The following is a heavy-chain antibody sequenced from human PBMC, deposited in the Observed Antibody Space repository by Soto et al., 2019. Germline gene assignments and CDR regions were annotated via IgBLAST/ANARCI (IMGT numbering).Heavy chain of an antibody. V-gene: IGHV4-59*01. CDR2: FYKSGTT. CDR1: GDSINSYY. J-gene: IGHJ3*02. CDR3: ARTYDNSGTNSGGYAFDI. D-gene: IGHD3-22*01. Sequence: QVQLQESGPGLVKPSETLSFTCTVSGDSINSYYWSWIRQPPGKGLEWIAYFYKSGTTNYNPSLKSRVTISVDTSRSQLSLKLSSVTAADTAVYYSARTYDNSGTNSGGYAFDIWGQGTMLTVSS.